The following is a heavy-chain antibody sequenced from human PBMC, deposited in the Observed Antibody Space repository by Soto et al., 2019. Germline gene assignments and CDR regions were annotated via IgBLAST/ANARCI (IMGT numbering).Heavy chain of an antibody. J-gene: IGHJ6*02. Sequence: EVQLVESGGGLVQPGESLRLSCVVSGFTFTSHWMHWVRQGPGKGLVWVSRINSDGSSTSHAESVKGRFTISRDNAKNTLYLQMNSLRAEDTAVYYCARDGRDFGGRYNMDVWGQGTTVTVSS. CDR2: INSDGSST. CDR1: GFTFTSHW. CDR3: ARDGRDFGGRYNMDV. D-gene: IGHD2-15*01. V-gene: IGHV3-74*01.